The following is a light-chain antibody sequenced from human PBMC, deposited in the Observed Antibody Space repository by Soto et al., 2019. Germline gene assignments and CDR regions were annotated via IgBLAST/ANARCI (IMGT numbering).Light chain of an antibody. CDR2: DGW. Sequence: EIVLTQSPPTLSVSPGERVTFSCRASQNLHSFLNWYQQRPGQAPRPLIYDGWKRAAGVPDRISGAGSDTDYTLTISSLEPDDFAVYYCQQRSRWPMTFGQGTRLEIK. J-gene: IGKJ5*01. CDR1: QNLHSF. V-gene: IGKV3-11*01. CDR3: QQRSRWPMT.